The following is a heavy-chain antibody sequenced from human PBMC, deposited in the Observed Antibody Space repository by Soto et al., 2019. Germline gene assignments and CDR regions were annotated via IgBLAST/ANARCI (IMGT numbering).Heavy chain of an antibody. Sequence: GASVKVSCKASGYTFTSYGISWVRQAPGQGLEWMGWISAYNGNTNYAQKLQGRVTMTTDTSTSTAYMELRSLRSDDTAVYYCARVRGSGSYWSLGYWGQGTPVTVSS. CDR3: ARVRGSGSYWSLGY. CDR2: ISAYNGNT. J-gene: IGHJ4*02. D-gene: IGHD3-10*01. V-gene: IGHV1-18*01. CDR1: GYTFTSYG.